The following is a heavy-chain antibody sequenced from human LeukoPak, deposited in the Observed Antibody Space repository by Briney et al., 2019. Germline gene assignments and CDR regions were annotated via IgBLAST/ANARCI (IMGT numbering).Heavy chain of an antibody. CDR1: GFTFSDYF. V-gene: IGHV3-11*04. CDR2: ITSSGATT. J-gene: IGHJ4*02. CDR3: ARGDEGDTTVLRGGYFDY. Sequence: GGSLRLSCTGSGFTFSDYFMTWIRQAPGKGLEYISFITSSGATTYYADSVKGRFTISRDNAKNSLYLQVDSLRAEDTAVYYCARGDEGDTTVLRGGYFDYWGQGTLVTISS. D-gene: IGHD4-17*01.